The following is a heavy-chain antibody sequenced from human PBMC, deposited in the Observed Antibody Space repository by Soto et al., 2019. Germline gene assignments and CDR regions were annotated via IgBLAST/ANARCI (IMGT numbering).Heavy chain of an antibody. D-gene: IGHD3-3*01. J-gene: IGHJ6*03. V-gene: IGHV1-18*01. CDR2: ISAYSGNT. CDR3: ARRGYDFWSGSPYPYYYYYYMDV. CDR1: GYTFTSYG. Sequence: ASVKVSCKASGYTFTSYGISWVRQAPGQGLEWMGWISAYSGNTNYAQKLQGRVTMTTDTSTSTAYMELRSLRSEDTAVYYCARRGYDFWSGSPYPYYYYYYMDVWGKGTTVTVSS.